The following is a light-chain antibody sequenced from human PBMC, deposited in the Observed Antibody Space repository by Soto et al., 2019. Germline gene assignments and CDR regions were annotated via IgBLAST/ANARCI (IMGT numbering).Light chain of an antibody. V-gene: IGKV1-39*01. Sequence: IQMTQSPASLSASVGDRVTITCRASQRISTYLHWFQRRPGKAPRLLSYAASTLQTGVSSNFSGSASGTDFTLTITSLQPEDFATYFCHQTYSIPPTFGQGTKVDIK. CDR2: AAS. CDR1: QRISTY. J-gene: IGKJ1*01. CDR3: HQTYSIPPT.